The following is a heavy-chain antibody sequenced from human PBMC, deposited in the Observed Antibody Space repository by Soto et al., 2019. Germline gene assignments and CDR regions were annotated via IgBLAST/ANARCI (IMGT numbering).Heavy chain of an antibody. CDR2: IKQDGSEK. J-gene: IGHJ4*02. CDR3: ATPLFVDAAGTDY. Sequence: ESGGGLVQPGGSLRLSCAASGFTFSSYWMSWVRQAPGKGLEWVANIKQDGSEKYYVDSVKGRFTISRDNAKNSLYLQMNSLRAEDTAVYYCATPLFVDAAGTDYWGQGTLVTVSS. D-gene: IGHD6-13*01. CDR1: GFTFSSYW. V-gene: IGHV3-7*05.